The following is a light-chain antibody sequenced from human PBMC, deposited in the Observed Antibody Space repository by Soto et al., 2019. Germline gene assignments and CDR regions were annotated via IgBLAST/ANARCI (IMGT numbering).Light chain of an antibody. V-gene: IGLV2-23*01. CDR1: SSDIGSYDV. CDR2: EAT. CDR3: CSYAGSSTWV. Sequence: QSVLTQPASVSGSPGQSITISCTGTSSDIGSYDVVSWYQQHAGRAPKVMIYEATRRPSGVSNRFSGSKSGNTASLTISGLQAEDEADYHCCSYAGSSTWVFGGGTQLTVL. J-gene: IGLJ3*02.